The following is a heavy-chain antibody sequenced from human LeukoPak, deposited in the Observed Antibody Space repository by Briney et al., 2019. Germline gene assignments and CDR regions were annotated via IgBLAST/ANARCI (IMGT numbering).Heavy chain of an antibody. D-gene: IGHD3-3*01. Sequence: APVTLSCKASGYTFTGYYMHWVRQAPGQGLEWMGWINPNSGGTNYAQKFQGRVTMTGDTSISTAYMELSRLRSDDTAVYYCARDGPYYDFWSGYSRSTGFDPWGQGTLVTVSS. V-gene: IGHV1-2*02. CDR3: ARDGPYYDFWSGYSRSTGFDP. CDR1: GYTFTGYY. J-gene: IGHJ5*02. CDR2: INPNSGGT.